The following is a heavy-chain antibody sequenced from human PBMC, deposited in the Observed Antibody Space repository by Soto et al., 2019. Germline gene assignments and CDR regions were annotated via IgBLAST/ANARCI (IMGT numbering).Heavy chain of an antibody. J-gene: IGHJ4*02. CDR3: ARARGEYSSSSGYFDY. D-gene: IGHD6-6*01. CDR1: GGSISSYY. Sequence: SETLSLTCTVSGGSISSYYWSWIRQPPGKGLEWIGYIYYSGSTNYNPSLKSRVTISVDTSKNQFSLKLSSVTAADTAVYYCARARGEYSSSSGYFDYWGQGTLVTVSS. CDR2: IYYSGST. V-gene: IGHV4-59*01.